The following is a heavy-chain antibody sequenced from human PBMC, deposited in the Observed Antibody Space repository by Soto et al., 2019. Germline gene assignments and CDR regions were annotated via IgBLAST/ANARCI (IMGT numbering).Heavy chain of an antibody. D-gene: IGHD6-19*01. CDR1: GGSFSGYY. Sequence: SETLSLTCAVYGGSFSGYYWSWIRQPPGKGLEWIGEINHSGSTNYNPSLKSRVTISVDTSKNQFSLKLSSVTAADTAVYYCAVGSGWYYSSGQGTLVTVSS. CDR3: AVGSGWYYS. CDR2: INHSGST. J-gene: IGHJ5*02. V-gene: IGHV4-34*01.